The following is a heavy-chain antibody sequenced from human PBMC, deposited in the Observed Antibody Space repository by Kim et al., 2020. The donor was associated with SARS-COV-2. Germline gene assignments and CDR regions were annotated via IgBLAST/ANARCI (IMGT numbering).Heavy chain of an antibody. D-gene: IGHD6-19*01. CDR2: ISGSGDNT. J-gene: IGHJ4*02. CDR1: GFTLTTYA. Sequence: GGSLRLSCAASGFTLTTYAMSWVRQAPGKGLEWVSAISGSGDNTYYADSVKGRFTISRDNSKNTLYLQMNSLRAEDTALYYCGRTRGIAVAGTVAYWGQGTLVTVSS. CDR3: GRTRGIAVAGTVAY. V-gene: IGHV3-23*01.